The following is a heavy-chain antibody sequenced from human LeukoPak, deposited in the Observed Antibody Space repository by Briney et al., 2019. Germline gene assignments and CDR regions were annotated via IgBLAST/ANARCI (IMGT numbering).Heavy chain of an antibody. CDR2: IYSGGST. CDR1: GFTVSSNY. CDR3: ARDPGYDFWSGNWRTHYMDV. V-gene: IGHV3-66*02. Sequence: PGGSLRLSCAASGFTVSSNYMSWVRQAPGKGLEWVSVIYSGGSTYYADSVKGRFTISRDNSKNTLYLQMNSLRAEDTAVYYCARDPGYDFWSGNWRTHYMDVRGKGTTVTVSS. J-gene: IGHJ6*03. D-gene: IGHD3-3*01.